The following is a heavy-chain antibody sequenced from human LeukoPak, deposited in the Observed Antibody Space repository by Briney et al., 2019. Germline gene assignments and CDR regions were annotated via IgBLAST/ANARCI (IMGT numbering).Heavy chain of an antibody. D-gene: IGHD3-10*01. CDR1: GFTFSDYY. CDR3: AKEGPDYYGSGSYIY. Sequence: GGSLRLSCAASGFTFSDYYMSWIRQAPGKGLEWVSSLISSGITKQYADSVKGRFTTSRDNSTNTQYLQMNSLRVEDSAVYYCAKEGPDYYGSGSYIYWGQGTLVTVSS. CDR2: LISSGITK. V-gene: IGHV3-11*01. J-gene: IGHJ4*02.